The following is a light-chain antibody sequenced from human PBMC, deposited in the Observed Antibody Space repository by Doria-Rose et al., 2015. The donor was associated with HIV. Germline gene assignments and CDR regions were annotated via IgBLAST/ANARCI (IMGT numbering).Light chain of an antibody. CDR2: DVS. Sequence: SDVSNRPSGVSNRFSGSKSGDTASLIISGLQAEDEADYYRNSYTTSSTHNYVFGTGTKVTVL. V-gene: IGLV2-14*03. CDR3: NSYTTSSTHNYV. J-gene: IGLJ1*01.